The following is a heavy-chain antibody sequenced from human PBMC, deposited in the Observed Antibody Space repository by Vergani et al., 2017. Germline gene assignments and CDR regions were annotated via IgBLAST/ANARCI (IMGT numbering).Heavy chain of an antibody. CDR3: AKAHSVAAAGFDY. Sequence: EVQLVESGGGLVQPGRSLRLSCAASGFTFDDYAMHWVRQAPGKGLEWVSGISWNSGSIGYADSVKGRFTISRDNAKNSLYLQMNSLRAEDTALYYCAKAHSVAAAGFDYWGQGTLVTVSS. V-gene: IGHV3-9*01. J-gene: IGHJ4*02. CDR2: ISWNSGSI. CDR1: GFTFDDYA. D-gene: IGHD6-13*01.